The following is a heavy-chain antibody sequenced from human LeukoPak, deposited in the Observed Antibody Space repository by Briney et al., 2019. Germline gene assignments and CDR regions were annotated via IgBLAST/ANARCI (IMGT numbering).Heavy chain of an antibody. J-gene: IGHJ4*02. Sequence: ASVKVSCXASGYTFTTYDINWVRQATGQGLEWMGWMNPNSGNTGYAQKFQGRVTMTRNTSIATAYMELSSLRSEDTAVYYCAREAKMGEDDYWGQGTLVTVSS. CDR2: MNPNSGNT. D-gene: IGHD3-16*01. CDR3: AREAKMGEDDY. CDR1: GYTFTTYD. V-gene: IGHV1-8*01.